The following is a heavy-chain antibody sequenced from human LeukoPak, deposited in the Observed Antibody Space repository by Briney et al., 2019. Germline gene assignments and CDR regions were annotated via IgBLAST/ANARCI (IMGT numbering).Heavy chain of an antibody. CDR1: GFTFSSYW. J-gene: IGHJ4*02. CDR3: ARIRRGWSQNWDY. D-gene: IGHD6-19*01. V-gene: IGHV3-7*01. CDR2: IKQDGSEK. Sequence: GGSLRLSCAASGFTFSSYWMSWVRQAPGKGLEWVANIKQDGSEKYYVDSVKGRFTISRDNAKNSLYLQMNSLRAEDTAVYYCARIRRGWSQNWDYWGQGTLVTVSS.